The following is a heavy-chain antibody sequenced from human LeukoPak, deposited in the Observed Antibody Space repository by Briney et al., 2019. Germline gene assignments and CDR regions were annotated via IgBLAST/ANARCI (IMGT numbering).Heavy chain of an antibody. V-gene: IGHV4-34*01. CDR2: INHSGST. D-gene: IGHD3-22*01. Sequence: SETLSLTCAVYGGSFSGYYWSWIRQPPGKGLEWIGEINHSGSTNYNPSLKSRDTISVDTSKNQFSLKLSSVTAADTAVYYCARGRFGGATYYYDSSGYYFDYWGQGTLVTVSS. CDR3: ARGRFGGATYYYDSSGYYFDY. J-gene: IGHJ4*02. CDR1: GGSFSGYY.